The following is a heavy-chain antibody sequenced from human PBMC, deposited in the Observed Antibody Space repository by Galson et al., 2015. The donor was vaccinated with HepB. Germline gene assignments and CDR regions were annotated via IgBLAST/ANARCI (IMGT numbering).Heavy chain of an antibody. J-gene: IGHJ6*02. V-gene: IGHV3-49*04. Sequence: SLRLSCAASGFTSGDYAMSWVRQAPGKGLEWVGFIGSKPYGGTTEYAASVKGRFTISRDESKSFAYLQMNSLKTEDTAVYYCTRVPTMVRGVPDYYYYYGMDVWGHGTTVTVSS. CDR3: TRVPTMVRGVPDYYYYYGMDV. CDR1: GFTSGDYA. CDR2: IGSKPYGGTT. D-gene: IGHD3-10*01.